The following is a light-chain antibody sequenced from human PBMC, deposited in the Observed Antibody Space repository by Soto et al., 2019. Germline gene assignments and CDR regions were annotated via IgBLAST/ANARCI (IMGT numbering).Light chain of an antibody. V-gene: IGKV1-27*01. CDR3: QKYDSAPLT. J-gene: IGKJ4*01. CDR2: SAS. Sequence: DIQMTQSPSSLSASVGDTVTITCRASQGITNDLAWYQQKPGKIPKLLIYSASTLQSGVPSRFSGSGSGTDFTLTITSLQPEDVATYYCQKYDSAPLTFGGGTKVEIK. CDR1: QGITND.